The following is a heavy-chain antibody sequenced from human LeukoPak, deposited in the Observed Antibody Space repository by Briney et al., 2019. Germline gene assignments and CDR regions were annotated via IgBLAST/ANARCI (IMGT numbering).Heavy chain of an antibody. J-gene: IGHJ5*02. CDR1: GYSISSGYY. CDR3: ARTSNYNWNYWFDP. CDR2: IYHSGST. V-gene: IGHV4-38-2*02. Sequence: SETLSLTCTVSGYSISSGYYWGWIRQPPGKGLEWIGSIYHSGSTYYNPSLKSRVTISVDTSKNQFSLKLSSVTAADTAVYYCARTSNYNWNYWFDPWGQGTLVTVSS. D-gene: IGHD1-7*01.